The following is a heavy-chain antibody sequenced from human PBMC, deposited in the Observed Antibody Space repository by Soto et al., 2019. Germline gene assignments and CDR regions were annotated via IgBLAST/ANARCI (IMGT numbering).Heavy chain of an antibody. J-gene: IGHJ6*02. D-gene: IGHD4-17*01. CDR2: IIPIFGTA. CDR1: GGTFSSYA. Sequence: QVQLVQSGAEVKKPGSSVKVSCKASGGTFSSYAISWVRQAPGQGLEWMGGIIPIFGTANYAQKFQGRVTITEDESTSTDYMELSSLRSEDTAVYYCARAAKGDYGDYDRNNYYYYGMDVWGQGTTVTVSS. V-gene: IGHV1-69*01. CDR3: ARAAKGDYGDYDRNNYYYYGMDV.